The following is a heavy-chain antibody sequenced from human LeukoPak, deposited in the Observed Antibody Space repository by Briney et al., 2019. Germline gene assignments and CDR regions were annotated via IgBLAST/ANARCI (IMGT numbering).Heavy chain of an antibody. CDR2: IYYSGST. V-gene: IGHV4-61*01. Sequence: SETLSLTCTVSGGCVSSGSYYWSWIRQPPGKGLEWIGYIYYSGSTNYNPSLKSRVTISVDTSKNQFSLKLSSVTAADTAVYYCARDPDTAMVAFDYWGQGTLVTVSS. J-gene: IGHJ4*02. CDR1: GGCVSSGSYY. D-gene: IGHD5-18*01. CDR3: ARDPDTAMVAFDY.